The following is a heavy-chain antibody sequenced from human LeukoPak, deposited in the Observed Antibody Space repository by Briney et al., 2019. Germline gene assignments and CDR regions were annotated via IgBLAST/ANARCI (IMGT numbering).Heavy chain of an antibody. J-gene: IGHJ6*03. CDR1: GGSISSSSYY. CDR3: ARAYCSGGSCYSYYYYNYMDV. CDR2: IHYSGST. Sequence: SETLSLTCTVSGGSISSSSYYWGWIRQPPGKGLEWIGSIHYSGSTNYNPSLKSRVTISVDTSKNQFSLKLSSVTAADTAVYYCARAYCSGGSCYSYYYYNYMDVWGKGTTVTVSS. D-gene: IGHD2-15*01. V-gene: IGHV4-39*07.